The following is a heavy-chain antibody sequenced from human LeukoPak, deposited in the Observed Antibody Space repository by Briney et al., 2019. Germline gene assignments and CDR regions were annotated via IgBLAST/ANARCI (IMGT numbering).Heavy chain of an antibody. J-gene: IGHJ3*02. Sequence: GGSLRLSCTASGFTFGDYAMSWVRQAPGKGLEWVGFIRSKAYGGTTEYAASVKGRFTISRDDSKSIAYLQMNSLKTEDTAVYYCTREPPHYGDYAHDAFDIWGQGTMVTVSS. CDR1: GFTFGDYA. CDR2: IRSKAYGGTT. D-gene: IGHD4-17*01. V-gene: IGHV3-49*04. CDR3: TREPPHYGDYAHDAFDI.